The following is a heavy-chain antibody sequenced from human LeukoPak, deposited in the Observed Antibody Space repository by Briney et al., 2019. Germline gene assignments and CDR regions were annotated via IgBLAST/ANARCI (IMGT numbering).Heavy chain of an antibody. Sequence: GGSLRLSCAASGFTFSNYVMNWVRQAPGKGLEWVSSISSSSRYIYYADSVKGRFTISRDNAKNSLYLQMNSLRAEDTAVYYCAKDPSVFSGYDYYYYYYMDVWGKGTTVTISS. CDR1: GFTFSNYV. CDR3: AKDPSVFSGYDYYYYYYMDV. J-gene: IGHJ6*03. V-gene: IGHV3-21*01. D-gene: IGHD5-12*01. CDR2: ISSSSRYI.